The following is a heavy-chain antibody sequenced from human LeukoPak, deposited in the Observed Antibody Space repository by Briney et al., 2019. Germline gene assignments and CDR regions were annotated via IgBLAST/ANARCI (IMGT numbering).Heavy chain of an antibody. V-gene: IGHV4-38-2*01. D-gene: IGHD3-9*01. CDR3: ARRGESYYDILTGSKDAFDI. CDR1: GYSISSGYY. Sequence: SETLSLTCAVSGYSISSGYYWDWIRQPPAKGLEWIGSIYHSGSTYYNPSLKSRVTISVDTSKNQFSLKLSSVTAADTAVYYCARRGESYYDILTGSKDAFDIWGQGTMVTVSS. J-gene: IGHJ3*02. CDR2: IYHSGST.